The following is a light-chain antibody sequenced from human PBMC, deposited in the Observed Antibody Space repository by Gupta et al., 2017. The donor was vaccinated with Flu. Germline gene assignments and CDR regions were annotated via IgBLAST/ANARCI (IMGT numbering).Light chain of an antibody. CDR3: IQGIQTGT. CDR2: LGS. Sequence: IVMTQSPLSLPVTSGEPASIYCRSSQSLMHSNGYNYLDWYLQKPVQSPLLLNYLGSNRAAGVPNMCSGSGSGTDFTLKIRRVEAEDVVVYYCIQGIQTGTFGPGTKVDIK. CDR1: QSLMHSNGYNY. V-gene: IGKV2-28*01. J-gene: IGKJ3*01.